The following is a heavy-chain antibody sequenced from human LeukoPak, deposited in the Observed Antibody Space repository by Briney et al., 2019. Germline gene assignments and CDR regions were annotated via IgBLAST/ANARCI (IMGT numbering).Heavy chain of an antibody. CDR3: ARLGVLWFGESGHYYYYGMDV. Sequence: SETLSLTCTVSGGSISSSSYYWGWIRQPPGKGLEWIGYIYYTGSTNYNPSLKSRVTISVDTSKNQFSLKLSSVTAADTAVYYCARLGVLWFGESGHYYYYGMDVWGQGTTVTVSS. D-gene: IGHD3-10*01. CDR1: GGSISSSSYY. CDR2: IYYTGST. J-gene: IGHJ6*02. V-gene: IGHV4-61*05.